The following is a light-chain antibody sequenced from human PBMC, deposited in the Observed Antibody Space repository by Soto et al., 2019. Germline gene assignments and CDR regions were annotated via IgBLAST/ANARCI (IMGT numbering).Light chain of an antibody. J-gene: IGKJ1*01. CDR1: QSISTW. CDR2: DAS. CDR3: QQYNSYST. Sequence: DIQMTQSPSTLSASVGDRVIITCRASQSISTWLAWYQQKPGKAPKLLIYDASSLESGVPSRFSGSGSGTEFTLTISSLQPEDFASYYCQQYNSYSTFGQGTKVEIK. V-gene: IGKV1-5*01.